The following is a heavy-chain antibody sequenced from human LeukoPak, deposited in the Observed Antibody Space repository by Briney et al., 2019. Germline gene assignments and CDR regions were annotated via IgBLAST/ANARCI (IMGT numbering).Heavy chain of an antibody. CDR1: GFTFSSYA. CDR2: IYSGVGGRT. V-gene: IGHV3-NL1*01. D-gene: IGHD3-9*01. J-gene: IGHJ4*02. CDR3: TRAVILTGSEYYFDS. Sequence: GGSLRLSCAASGFTFSSYAMHWVRQAPGKGLEWVSLIYSGVGGRTFYADSVKGRFILSRDNSKNSMYLQGNSLRAEDTAVYYCTRAVILTGSEYYFDSWGQGTLVTVSS.